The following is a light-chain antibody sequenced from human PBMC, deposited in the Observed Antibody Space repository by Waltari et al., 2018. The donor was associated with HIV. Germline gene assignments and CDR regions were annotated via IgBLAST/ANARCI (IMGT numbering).Light chain of an antibody. CDR1: QSVDTSY. CDR2: ATS. Sequence: EIVLTQSPGTLSLSPGEGATLSCRASQSVDTSYLTWYQQRPGQAPRLFIYATSSRASCIPDRFSCSGSGTDFTLTISGLEPEDFAVYYCQQYAVSPRTFGPGTKV. V-gene: IGKV3-20*01. J-gene: IGKJ1*01. CDR3: QQYAVSPRT.